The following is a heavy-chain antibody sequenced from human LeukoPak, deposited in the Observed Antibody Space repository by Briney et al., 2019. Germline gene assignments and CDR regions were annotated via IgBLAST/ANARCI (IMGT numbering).Heavy chain of an antibody. CDR1: GFTFSSYA. Sequence: PGGSLRLSCAASGFTFSSYAMSWVRQAPGKGLEWVSSISYRSSHMYYADSVKGRFTISRDNAENSLYLQMNSLRAEDTAVYYCGRAFPPLRTAAAGDYWGQGTLVTVSS. D-gene: IGHD6-13*01. CDR2: ISYRSSHM. J-gene: IGHJ4*02. V-gene: IGHV3-21*01. CDR3: GRAFPPLRTAAAGDY.